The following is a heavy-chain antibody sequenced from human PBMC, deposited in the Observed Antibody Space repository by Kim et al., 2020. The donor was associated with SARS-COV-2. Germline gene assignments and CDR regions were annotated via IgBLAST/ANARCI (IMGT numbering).Heavy chain of an antibody. CDR3: AKVVYDSSVREVDAFDI. Sequence: GGSLRHSCAASGFTFDDYAMHWVRQAPGKGLEWVSGISWNSGSIGYADSVKGRFTISRDNAKNSLYLQMNSLRAEDTALYYCAKVVYDSSVREVDAFDIWGQGTMVTVSS. J-gene: IGHJ3*02. V-gene: IGHV3-9*01. CDR1: GFTFDDYA. D-gene: IGHD3-22*01. CDR2: ISWNSGSI.